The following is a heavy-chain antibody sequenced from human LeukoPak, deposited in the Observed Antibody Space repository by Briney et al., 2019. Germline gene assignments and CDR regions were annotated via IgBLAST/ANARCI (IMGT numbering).Heavy chain of an antibody. D-gene: IGHD3-10*01. CDR2: IYYSGST. CDR1: GGSISSYY. J-gene: IGHJ6*03. V-gene: IGHV4-59*01. CDR3: ARSYYGSGSPYYYYYKDV. Sequence: SETLPLTCTVSGGSISSYYWSWIRQPPGKGLEWMGYIYYSGSTNYNPSLKSRVTISVDTSKNQFSLKLSSVTGADTAVYYCARSYYGSGSPYYYYYKDVWGKGTTDTISS.